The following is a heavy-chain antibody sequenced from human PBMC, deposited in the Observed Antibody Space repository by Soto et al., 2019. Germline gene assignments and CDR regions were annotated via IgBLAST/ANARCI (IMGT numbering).Heavy chain of an antibody. CDR3: AREGGYCTTSTCYKFGLDS. V-gene: IGHV3-48*03. Sequence: PGGALRLACEAFIFAFSSYDMIWVRQAPGKGLEWVSSIRSSGRTMYYADSVEGRFTVSRDNAKNLLYLQMSGLRAEDTAVYYCAREGGYCTTSTCYKFGLDSWGQGTTVTVSS. J-gene: IGHJ6*02. CDR2: IRSSGRTM. D-gene: IGHD2-2*01. CDR1: IFAFSSYD.